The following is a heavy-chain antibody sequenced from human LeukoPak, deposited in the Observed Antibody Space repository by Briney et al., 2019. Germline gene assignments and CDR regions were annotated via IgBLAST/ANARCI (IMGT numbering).Heavy chain of an antibody. V-gene: IGHV3-7*01. CDR1: GFTFSTYW. CDR2: IKQDGSEK. CDR3: ARGIVVPGIDY. D-gene: IGHD2-15*01. Sequence: GGSLRLSCAASGFTFSTYWMNWVRQAPGKGLEWVANIKQDGSEKYYVDSVKGRFVVSRDNAKNSLYLQMNSLGAEDTAVYYCARGIVVPGIDYWGQGTLVTVSS. J-gene: IGHJ4*02.